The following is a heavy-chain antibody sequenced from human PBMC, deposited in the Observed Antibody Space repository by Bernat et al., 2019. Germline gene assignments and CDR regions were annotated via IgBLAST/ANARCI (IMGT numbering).Heavy chain of an antibody. CDR3: ARDQGDYDFWSGYYTPPYYYYGMDV. Sequence: EVQLVESGGGLVKPGGSLRLSCAASGFTFSSYSMNWVRQAPGKGLEWVSSISSSSSYIYYVDSVKGRFTISRDNAKNSLYLQMNSLRAEDTAVYYCARDQGDYDFWSGYYTPPYYYYGMDVWGQGTTVTVSS. V-gene: IGHV3-21*01. CDR1: GFTFSSYS. CDR2: ISSSSSYI. J-gene: IGHJ6*02. D-gene: IGHD3-3*01.